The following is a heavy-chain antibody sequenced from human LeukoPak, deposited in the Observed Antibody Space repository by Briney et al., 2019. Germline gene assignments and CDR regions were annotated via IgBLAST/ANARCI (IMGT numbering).Heavy chain of an antibody. CDR1: GFTFSSYS. V-gene: IGHV3-21*01. J-gene: IGHJ4*02. D-gene: IGHD6-19*01. CDR2: ISSSSSYI. CDR3: ARDPVAGHFDY. Sequence: GGSLRLSCAASGFTFSSYSMNWVRQAPGKGLEWVSSISSSSSYIYYADSVKGRVTISRDNAKNSLYLQMNSLRAEDTAVYYCARDPVAGHFDYWGQGTLVTVSS.